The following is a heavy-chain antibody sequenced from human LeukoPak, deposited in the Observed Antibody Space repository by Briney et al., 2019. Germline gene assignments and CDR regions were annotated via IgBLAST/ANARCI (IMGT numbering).Heavy chain of an antibody. CDR1: GDSVSSNSAA. CDR2: TYYRSKWYN. D-gene: IGHD2-21*01. J-gene: IGHJ6*03. V-gene: IGHV6-1*01. Sequence: SQTPSLTCAISGDSVSSNSAAWNWIRQSPSRGLEWLGRTYYRSKWYNDYAVSVKSRITIDPDTSKNQFSLQLNSVTPEDTAVYYCASGPTLAYCGGDCWRSHYMDVWGKGTTVTVSS. CDR3: ASGPTLAYCGGDCWRSHYMDV.